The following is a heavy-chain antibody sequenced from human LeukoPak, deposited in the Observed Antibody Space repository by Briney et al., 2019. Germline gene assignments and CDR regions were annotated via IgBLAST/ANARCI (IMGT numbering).Heavy chain of an antibody. Sequence: PSQTLSLTCTVSGGSISSGSDYWSWIRQPAGKGLEWIWRSYTSGSTNYNPSLKSRVTISVDTSKNQFSLTLSSVTAEDTAVYYCARDRGYSGWYESLFDYWGQGTLVTVSS. CDR3: ARDRGYSGWYESLFDY. D-gene: IGHD6-19*01. CDR1: GGSISSGSDY. CDR2: SYTSGST. V-gene: IGHV4-61*02. J-gene: IGHJ4*02.